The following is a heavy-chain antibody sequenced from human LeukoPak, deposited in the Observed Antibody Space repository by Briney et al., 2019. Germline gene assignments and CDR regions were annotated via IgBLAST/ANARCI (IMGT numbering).Heavy chain of an antibody. D-gene: IGHD3-10*01. CDR1: GYTFTGYY. CDR2: INPNSGGT. V-gene: IGHV1-2*02. J-gene: IGHJ5*02. CDR3: ARAARVVRGVIINFAWFDP. Sequence: ASVKVSCKASGYTFTGYYMHWVRQAPGQGLEWMGWINPNSGGTNYAQKFQGRVTMTRDTSISTAYMELSRLRSDDTAVYYCARAARVVRGVIINFAWFDPWGQGTLVTVSS.